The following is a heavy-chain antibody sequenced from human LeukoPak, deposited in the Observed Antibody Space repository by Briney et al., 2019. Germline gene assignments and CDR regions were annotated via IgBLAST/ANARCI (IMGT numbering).Heavy chain of an antibody. CDR3: ASAPTTAYYYGMDV. Sequence: GGSLRLSCAASGFTVSSNYMSWVRQAPGKGLEWVSVIYSGGSTYYADSVKGRFTISRDNSKNTLYLQMNSLRAEDTAVYYCASAPTTAYYYGMDVWGKGTTVTVSS. CDR1: GFTVSSNY. D-gene: IGHD1-26*01. CDR2: IYSGGST. J-gene: IGHJ6*04. V-gene: IGHV3-53*01.